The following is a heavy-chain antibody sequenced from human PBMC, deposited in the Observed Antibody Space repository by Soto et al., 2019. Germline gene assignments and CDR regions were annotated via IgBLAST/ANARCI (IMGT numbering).Heavy chain of an antibody. D-gene: IGHD1-1*01. Sequence: PGGSLRLSCAASGLTFNMYVMSWVRQAPGKGLEWVSGIGGSGANTYYADFVKGRFTISRDNSKNTLYLQMDSLRAEDTAIYYCARTITGYFWAGAYWGQGTLVTVSS. CDR1: GLTFNMYV. CDR2: IGGSGANT. V-gene: IGHV3-23*01. CDR3: ARTITGYFWAGAY. J-gene: IGHJ4*02.